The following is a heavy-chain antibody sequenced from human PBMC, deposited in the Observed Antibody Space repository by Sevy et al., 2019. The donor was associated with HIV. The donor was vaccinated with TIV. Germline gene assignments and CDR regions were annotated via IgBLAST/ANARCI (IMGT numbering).Heavy chain of an antibody. J-gene: IGHJ1*01. V-gene: IGHV4-39*01. CDR3: ARRLAAAGGGNEYVQP. CDR1: GGSINNKAYY. Sequence: SETLSLTCTVSGGSINNKAYYWAWIRQPPGKGLEWIGSMSYNGNSYYNPSLNCRVTISLDTSKNQFSLRLTFVTAADTAVYYCARRLAAAGGGNEYVQPWGQGTPVTVSS. CDR2: MSYNGNS. D-gene: IGHD6-13*01.